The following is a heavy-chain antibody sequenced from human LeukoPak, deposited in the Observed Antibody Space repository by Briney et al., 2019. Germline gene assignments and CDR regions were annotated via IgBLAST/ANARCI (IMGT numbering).Heavy chain of an antibody. D-gene: IGHD3-10*01. CDR1: GFTFSSYS. Sequence: KAGGSLRLSCAASGFTFSSYSMNWVRQAPGKGLEWVSSISSSSSYIYYADSVKGRFTISRDNAKNSLYLQMNSLRAEDTAVYYCARVTMVRGVLDAFDIWGQGTMVTVSS. CDR2: ISSSSSYI. V-gene: IGHV3-21*01. J-gene: IGHJ3*02. CDR3: ARVTMVRGVLDAFDI.